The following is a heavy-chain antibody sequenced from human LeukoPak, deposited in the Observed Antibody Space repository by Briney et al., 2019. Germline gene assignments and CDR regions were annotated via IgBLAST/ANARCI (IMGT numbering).Heavy chain of an antibody. D-gene: IGHD2/OR15-2a*01. V-gene: IGHV4-39*01. CDR3: ARRLSTRSYYLDD. Sequence: SETLSLTCNVSGGSISISSDYWGWIRQPPGKGLEWIGDIYYSGTTNYNPSLKSRVTMSVDTSKNQFSLKLNSATAADTAVYYCARRLSTRSYYLDDWGQGTLVTVSS. J-gene: IGHJ4*02. CDR2: IYYSGTT. CDR1: GGSISISSDY.